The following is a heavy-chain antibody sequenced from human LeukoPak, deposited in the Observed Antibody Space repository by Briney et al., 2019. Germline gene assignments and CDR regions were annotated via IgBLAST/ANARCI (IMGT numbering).Heavy chain of an antibody. CDR1: GYSLTKLC. CDR3: ARGQHDYYYYYYMDV. Sequence: ASVKVSCKVSGYSLTKLCMHWVRQAPGKGLEWMGNFDPEDGETIYAQKFQGRVTMTEDTSTDTAYMELSSLRSEDTAVYYCARGQHDYYYYYYMDVWGKGTTVTISS. CDR2: FDPEDGET. V-gene: IGHV1-24*01. J-gene: IGHJ6*03.